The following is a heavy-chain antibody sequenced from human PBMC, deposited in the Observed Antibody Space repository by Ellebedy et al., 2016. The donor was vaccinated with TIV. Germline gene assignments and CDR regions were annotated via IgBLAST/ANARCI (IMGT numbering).Heavy chain of an antibody. D-gene: IGHD6-19*01. CDR3: AKDHSSGRVWAAIDY. Sequence: ASVKVSXXASGYTFTSYDINWVRQATGQGLEWMGWMNPNSGNTGYAQKFQGRVTTTRNTSISTAYMELSSLRSEDTAVYYCAKDHSSGRVWAAIDYWGQGTLVTVSS. J-gene: IGHJ4*02. V-gene: IGHV1-8*01. CDR2: MNPNSGNT. CDR1: GYTFTSYD.